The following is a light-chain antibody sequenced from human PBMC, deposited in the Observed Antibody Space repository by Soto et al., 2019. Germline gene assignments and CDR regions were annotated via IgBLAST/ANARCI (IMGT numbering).Light chain of an antibody. CDR2: EVS. J-gene: IGLJ2*01. V-gene: IGLV2-8*01. CDR1: SSDVGGYNY. CDR3: SSYAGSNNVV. Sequence: QSVLTQPPSASGSPGQSVTISCTGTSSDVGGYNYVSWYQQHPGKAPKLMIYEVSKRPSGVPDRFSGSKPGNTASLTVSGLQAEDEADYYCSSYAGSNNVVFGGGTQLTVL.